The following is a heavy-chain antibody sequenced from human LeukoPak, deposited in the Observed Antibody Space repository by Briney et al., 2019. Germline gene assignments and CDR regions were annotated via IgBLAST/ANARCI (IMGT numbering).Heavy chain of an antibody. CDR3: AREAHYDFWSALNRGHYYYYGMDV. CDR2: ISAYNGNT. V-gene: IGHV1-18*01. J-gene: IGHJ6*02. D-gene: IGHD3-3*01. Sequence: ASVKVSCTASGYTFTSYGISWVRQAPGQGLEWMGWISAYNGNTNYAQKLQGRVTMTTDTSTSTAYMELRSLRSDDTAVYYCAREAHYDFWSALNRGHYYYYGMDVWGQGTTVTVSS. CDR1: GYTFTSYG.